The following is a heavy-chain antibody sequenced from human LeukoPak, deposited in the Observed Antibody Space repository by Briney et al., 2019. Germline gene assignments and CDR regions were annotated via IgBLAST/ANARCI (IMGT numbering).Heavy chain of an antibody. D-gene: IGHD3-10*01. CDR2: ITRPGTTI. Sequence: QRGGSLRLSCATSGFTFSAYSMSWVRQAPGKGLEWVSHITRPGTTIYYAGSVRGRFSISRDNAKNSLYLQMNSLRAEDTAVYYCAREVLLWFGELSSSYFDYWGQGTLVTVSS. CDR1: GFTFSAYS. CDR3: AREVLLWFGELSSSYFDY. J-gene: IGHJ4*02. V-gene: IGHV3-48*01.